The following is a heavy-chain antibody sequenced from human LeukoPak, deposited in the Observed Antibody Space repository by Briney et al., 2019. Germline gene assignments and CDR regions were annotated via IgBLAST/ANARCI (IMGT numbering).Heavy chain of an antibody. CDR3: AKGSDSPRPYYFYY. J-gene: IGHJ4*02. Sequence: PGGALRLSCAASVFTFSNYAMSWVRQPPGRGLEWFSAITVGGDDTYHADYVKRRLTISRDHSKNTLYLQMNSLRVEETAVYYCAKGSDSPRPYYFYYWGQGALVTVSS. V-gene: IGHV3-23*01. D-gene: IGHD1-26*01. CDR2: ITVGGDDT. CDR1: VFTFSNYA.